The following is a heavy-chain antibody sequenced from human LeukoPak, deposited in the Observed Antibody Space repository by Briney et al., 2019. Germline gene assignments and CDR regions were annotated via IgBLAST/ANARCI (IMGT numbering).Heavy chain of an antibody. CDR1: TSR. J-gene: IGHJ5*01. CDR2: IGSYGGDT. CDR3: ARDLWNFYDDSGYYRDFDS. Sequence: ASVKVSCKATSRISWVRQAPGQGLEWMGWIGSYGGDTYYAQKFQGRVTVTSDTSTSTVYMELRSLRSDDTAVYYCARDLWNFYDDSGYYRDFDSWGQGTLVTVSS. V-gene: IGHV1-18*01. D-gene: IGHD3-22*01.